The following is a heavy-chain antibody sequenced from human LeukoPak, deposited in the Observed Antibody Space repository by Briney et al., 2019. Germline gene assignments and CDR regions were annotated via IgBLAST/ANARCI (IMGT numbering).Heavy chain of an antibody. V-gene: IGHV1-18*01. CDR3: ASGIVVDDSFDV. D-gene: IGHD3-22*01. CDR2: ISAYNGNT. Sequence: ASVKVSCKASGYTFTSYGISWVRQAPGQGLEWMGWISAYNGNTNYAQKLQGRVTMTTDTSTSTAYTERMSLRSDDTAVYYCASGIVVDDSFDVWGQGTMVTVSS. CDR1: GYTFTSYG. J-gene: IGHJ3*01.